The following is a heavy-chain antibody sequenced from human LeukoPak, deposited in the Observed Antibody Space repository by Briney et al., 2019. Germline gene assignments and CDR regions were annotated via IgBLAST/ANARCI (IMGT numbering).Heavy chain of an antibody. CDR1: GGSFSGYY. D-gene: IGHD3-9*01. CDR2: INHSGST. Sequence: PSETLSLTCAVYGGSFSGYYWSWIRQPPGKGLEWIGEINHSGSTNYNPSLKSRVTISVDTSKNQFSLKLSSVTAADTAVYYCARGHHDYDILTDYYYYYYYMDVWGRGTAVTVSS. V-gene: IGHV4-34*01. J-gene: IGHJ6*03. CDR3: ARGHHDYDILTDYYYYYYYMDV.